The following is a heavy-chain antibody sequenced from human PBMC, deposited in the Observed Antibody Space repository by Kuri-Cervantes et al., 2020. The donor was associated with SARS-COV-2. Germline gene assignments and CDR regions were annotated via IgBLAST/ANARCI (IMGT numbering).Heavy chain of an antibody. CDR2: INHSGST. J-gene: IGHJ4*02. CDR3: ARGPRWSIAASFDY. CDR1: GGSFGGYY. D-gene: IGHD6-6*01. V-gene: IGHV4-34*01. Sequence: GSLRLSCAVYGGSFGGYYWSWIRQPPGKGLEWIGEINHSGSTNYNPSLKSRVTISVDTSKNQFSLKLSSVTAADTAVYYCARGPRWSIAASFDYWGQGTLVTVSS.